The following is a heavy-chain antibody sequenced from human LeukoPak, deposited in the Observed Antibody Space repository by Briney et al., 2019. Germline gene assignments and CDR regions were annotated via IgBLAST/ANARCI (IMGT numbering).Heavy chain of an antibody. V-gene: IGHV6-1*01. CDR1: GDSVSSNSAA. J-gene: IGHJ4*02. CDR2: TYYRSKWYN. Sequence: SQTLSLTCAISGDSVSSNSAAWNWIRQSPSRGLEWLGRTYYRSKWYNDYSVSVKSRITINPDTPKNQTSLQLNSVTPEDTAVYYCARGGLLPYYFDYWGQGTLVTVSS. D-gene: IGHD3-16*01. CDR3: ARGGLLPYYFDY.